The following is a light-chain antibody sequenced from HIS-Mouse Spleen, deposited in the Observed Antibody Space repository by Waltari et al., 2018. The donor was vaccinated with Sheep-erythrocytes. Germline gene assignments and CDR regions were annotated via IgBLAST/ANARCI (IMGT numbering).Light chain of an antibody. CDR1: SSDVGGYNY. J-gene: IGLJ1*01. CDR3: SSYTSSSTLV. V-gene: IGLV2-14*03. Sequence: QSALTQPASVSGSPGQSITISCPGTSSDVGGYNYFARYQQHPGKAPKLMIYDVSNRPSGVSNRFSGSKSGNTASLTISGLQAEDEADYYCSSYTSSSTLVFGTGTKVTVL. CDR2: DVS.